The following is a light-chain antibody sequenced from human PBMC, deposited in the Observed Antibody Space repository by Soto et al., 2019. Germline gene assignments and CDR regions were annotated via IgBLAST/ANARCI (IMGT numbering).Light chain of an antibody. CDR2: GAS. Sequence: EVVMTQSPATLSLSLGERATLSCGASQSVRSYLAWYQQKPGQAPRLLIHGASTRATGIPDRFSGSGSGTDFTLTISTLEPEDFALYYCQQYGSSPITFGQGTRLEIK. V-gene: IGKV3-20*01. J-gene: IGKJ5*01. CDR3: QQYGSSPIT. CDR1: QSVRSY.